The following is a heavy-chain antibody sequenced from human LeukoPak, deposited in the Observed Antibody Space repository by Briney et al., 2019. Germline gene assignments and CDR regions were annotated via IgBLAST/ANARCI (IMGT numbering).Heavy chain of an antibody. CDR1: GGSISSYY. Sequence: SETLSLTCTVSGGSISSYYWSWIRQPPGKGLEWIGEINHSGSTNYNPSLKSRVTISVDTSKNQFSLKLSSVTAADTAVYYCASGGKDRYYYGSGSFPNDYWGQGTLVTVSS. J-gene: IGHJ4*02. D-gene: IGHD3-10*01. V-gene: IGHV4-34*01. CDR2: INHSGST. CDR3: ASGGKDRYYYGSGSFPNDY.